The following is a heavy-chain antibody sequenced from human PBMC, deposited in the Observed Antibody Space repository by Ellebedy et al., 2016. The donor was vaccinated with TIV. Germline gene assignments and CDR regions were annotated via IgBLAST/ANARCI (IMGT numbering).Heavy chain of an antibody. D-gene: IGHD3-22*01. CDR3: TTTMYYYDSGGYPTGDVLDI. J-gene: IGHJ3*02. V-gene: IGHV3-15*07. Sequence: GESLKISCASSGFTFSNVWMNWVRQAPGKGLEGVGRIKSKADGETTDYAAPVKGRFTISRDDSKNTLYLQMNSLKTEDTAVYYFTTTMYYYDSGGYPTGDVLDIWGRGTIVTVSS. CDR1: GFTFSNVW. CDR2: IKSKADGETT.